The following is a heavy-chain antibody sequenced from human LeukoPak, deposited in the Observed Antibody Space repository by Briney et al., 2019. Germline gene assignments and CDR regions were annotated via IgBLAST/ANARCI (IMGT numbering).Heavy chain of an antibody. D-gene: IGHD1-26*01. Sequence: ASVKVSCKASGYTFTNYDVNWVRQATGQGLEWMGWMNPKSNNRGYAQKFQGRVTITTDTSISTVYMELSSLRSEDTAVYYCARYSGSYGINYWGQGTLVTVSS. J-gene: IGHJ4*02. CDR3: ARYSGSYGINY. CDR2: MNPKSNNR. V-gene: IGHV1-8*03. CDR1: GYTFTNYD.